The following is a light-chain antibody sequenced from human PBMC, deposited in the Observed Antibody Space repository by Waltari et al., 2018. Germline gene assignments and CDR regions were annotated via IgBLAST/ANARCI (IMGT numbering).Light chain of an antibody. CDR1: QTVSNNF. CDR2: SAS. Sequence: EDVLTQSPGTLSLSPGERATLSCRASQTVSNNFLAWYQLRPGQAPRLLIHSASSRATGIPDRFSGTGSGTDFTLTISRLEPEDFAVYYCLQYGVSRTFGRGTKVEIK. V-gene: IGKV3-20*01. J-gene: IGKJ1*01. CDR3: LQYGVSRT.